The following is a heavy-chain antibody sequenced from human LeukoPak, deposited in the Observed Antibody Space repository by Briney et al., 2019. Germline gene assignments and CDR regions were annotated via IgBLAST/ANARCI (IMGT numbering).Heavy chain of an antibody. V-gene: IGHV3-21*01. CDR3: AREWGADGVVDY. Sequence: GGSLSLSCAASGFTFSSYSMNWVRQAPGEGLEWVSSISSSSSYIYYADSVKGRFTISRDNAKNSLYLQINSLRAEDTAVYYCAREWGADGVVDYWGQGTLVTVSS. CDR1: GFTFSSYS. CDR2: ISSSSSYI. J-gene: IGHJ4*02. D-gene: IGHD1-26*01.